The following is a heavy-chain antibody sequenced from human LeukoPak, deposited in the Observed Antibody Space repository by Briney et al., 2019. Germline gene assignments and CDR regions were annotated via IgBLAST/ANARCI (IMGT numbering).Heavy chain of an antibody. CDR2: ISAYNGNT. J-gene: IGHJ4*02. Sequence: VASVKVSCKASGYTFTSYGISWVRQAPGQGLEWMGWISAYNGNTNYAQKLQGRVTMTTDTSTSTAYMELRSLRSDDTAVYYCARVPLTPYSGSDKGFDYWGQGTLVTVSS. CDR1: GYTFTSYG. V-gene: IGHV1-18*01. D-gene: IGHD1-26*01. CDR3: ARVPLTPYSGSDKGFDY.